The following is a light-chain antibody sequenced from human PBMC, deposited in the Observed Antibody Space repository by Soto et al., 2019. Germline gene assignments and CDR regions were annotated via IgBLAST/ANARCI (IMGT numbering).Light chain of an antibody. CDR3: QQYGRSHT. CDR1: QSVSSNY. V-gene: IGKV3-20*01. Sequence: EIVLTQSPGTLSLSPGERATLSCRASQSVSSNYLAWYQQKPGQAPRLLIYGASSRATGIPDRFSGSGSGTDFTLTISRLEPEDFAVYYCQQYGRSHTFGQGTRLEIK. CDR2: GAS. J-gene: IGKJ5*01.